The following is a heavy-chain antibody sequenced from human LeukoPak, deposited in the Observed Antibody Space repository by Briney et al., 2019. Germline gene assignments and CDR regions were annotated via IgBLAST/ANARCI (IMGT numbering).Heavy chain of an antibody. V-gene: IGHV4-61*01. Sequence: SSETLSLTCTVSGASVNSDNYYWTWIRQPPGKGLEWIGYIYYSGSTNYNPSLKSRVTVSIDTSKDQFSLKVRSVTAADTAVYYCAALWFGDPETPHDYWGQGTLVTVSS. CDR2: IYYSGST. CDR1: GASVNSDNYY. D-gene: IGHD3-10*01. CDR3: AALWFGDPETPHDY. J-gene: IGHJ4*02.